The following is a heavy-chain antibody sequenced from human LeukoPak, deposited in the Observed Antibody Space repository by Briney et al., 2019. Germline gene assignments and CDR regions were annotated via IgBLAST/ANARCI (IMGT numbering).Heavy chain of an antibody. CDR1: GFTFSSYA. D-gene: IGHD3-3*01. CDR3: GKDRFLEWLCYFDY. CDR2: ISGSGGST. J-gene: IGHJ4*02. V-gene: IGHV3-23*01. Sequence: GGSLRLSCAASGFTFSSYAMSWVRQAPGKGLEWVSAISGSGGSTYYADSVKGRFTISRDNSKNTLYLQMNSLRAEDTAVYYCGKDRFLEWLCYFDYWGQGTLVTVSS.